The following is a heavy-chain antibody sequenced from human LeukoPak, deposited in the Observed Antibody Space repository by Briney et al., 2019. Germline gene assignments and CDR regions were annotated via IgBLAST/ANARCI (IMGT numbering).Heavy chain of an antibody. V-gene: IGHV1-18*01. CDR3: ARELVDFWSGYYTGFDY. CDR2: ISAYNGNT. D-gene: IGHD3-3*01. Sequence: ASVKVSCKASGYTFTSYGISWVRQAPGQGLEWMGWISAYNGNTNYAQKLQGRVTMTTDTSTGTAYMELRSLRSDDTAVYYCARELVDFWSGYYTGFDYWGQGTLVTVSS. J-gene: IGHJ4*02. CDR1: GYTFTSYG.